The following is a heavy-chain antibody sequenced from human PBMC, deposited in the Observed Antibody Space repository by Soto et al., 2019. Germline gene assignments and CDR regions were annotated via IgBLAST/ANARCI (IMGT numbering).Heavy chain of an antibody. V-gene: IGHV1-18*01. Sequence: QVHLVQSGAEVKKPGASVKVSCKASGYTFTRYGITWVRQAPGQGLEWMGWLSAHNGNTDYAQKLQGRVIVTRDTSTSTAYMELRSLISDDTAVYYCARGRYGDYWGQGALVTVSS. D-gene: IGHD1-1*01. CDR2: LSAHNGNT. J-gene: IGHJ4*02. CDR1: GYTFTRYG. CDR3: ARGRYGDY.